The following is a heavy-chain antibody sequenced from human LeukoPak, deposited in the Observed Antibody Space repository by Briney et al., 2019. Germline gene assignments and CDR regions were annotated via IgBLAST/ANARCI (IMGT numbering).Heavy chain of an antibody. V-gene: IGHV3-23*01. Sequence: PGGSLRLSCAASGFTFSNYAMSWVRQAPGKGLEWVSGISVSGGDTYYTDSVKGRFTISRDNSKNTPYLQVNSLRAEDTAVYYCATFQGASGSYVYWGQGTLVTVSS. J-gene: IGHJ4*02. CDR1: GFTFSNYA. D-gene: IGHD3-10*01. CDR2: ISVSGGDT. CDR3: ATFQGASGSYVY.